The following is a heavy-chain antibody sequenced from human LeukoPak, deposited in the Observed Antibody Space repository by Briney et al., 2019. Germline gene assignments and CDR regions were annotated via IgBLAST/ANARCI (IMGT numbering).Heavy chain of an antibody. V-gene: IGHV4-30-2*01. CDR3: ARGGSGWSFDY. D-gene: IGHD6-19*01. J-gene: IGHJ4*02. CDR1: GGSISSGGYC. Sequence: SETLSLTCTVSGGSISSGGYCWSWIRQPPGKGLEWIGYIYHSGSTYYNPSLKSRVTISVDRSKNQFSLKLSSVTAADTAVYYCARGGSGWSFDYWGQGTLVTVSS. CDR2: IYHSGST.